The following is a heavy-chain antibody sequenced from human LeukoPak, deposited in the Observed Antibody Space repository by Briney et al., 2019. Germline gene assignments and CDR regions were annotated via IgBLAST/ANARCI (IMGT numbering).Heavy chain of an antibody. CDR2: IIPILGIA. CDR3: ASYVWGSYRSTGY. CDR1: GGTFISYA. V-gene: IGHV1-69*04. Sequence: SVKVSCKASGGTFISYAISWVRQAPGQGLEWMGRIIPILGIANYAQKFQDRVTITADKSTSTAYMELSSLRSEDTAVYYCASYVWGSYRSTGYWGQGTLVTVSS. J-gene: IGHJ4*02. D-gene: IGHD3-16*02.